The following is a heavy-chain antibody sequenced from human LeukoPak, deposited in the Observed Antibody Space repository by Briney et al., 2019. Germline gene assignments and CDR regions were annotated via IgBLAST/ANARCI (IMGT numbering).Heavy chain of an antibody. J-gene: IGHJ3*02. CDR1: VYTFTSYG. Sequence: GASVKLSCNSSVYTFTSYGISWVRHAPGQGLEWMGCISAYNGNTNYAHKLQSRVTMTTDTSSSTHYTEQRSVGADDTAVYYCARGLPYYYDSSGYCSPEQRGAFDIWGQGTMVTVSS. CDR2: ISAYNGNT. CDR3: ARGLPYYYDSSGYCSPEQRGAFDI. D-gene: IGHD3-22*01. V-gene: IGHV1-18*01.